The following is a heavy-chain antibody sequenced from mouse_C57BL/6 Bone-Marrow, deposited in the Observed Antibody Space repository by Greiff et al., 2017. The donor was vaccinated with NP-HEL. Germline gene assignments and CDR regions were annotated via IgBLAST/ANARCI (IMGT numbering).Heavy chain of an antibody. CDR1: GYTFTDYY. Sequence: VMLVESGAELVRPGASVKLSCKASGYTFTDYYINWVKQRPGQGLEWIARIYPGSGNTYYNEKFKGKATLTAEKSSSTAYMQLSSLTSEDSAVYFCARAYGNLDYWGQGTTLTVSS. CDR2: IYPGSGNT. CDR3: ARAYGNLDY. V-gene: IGHV1-76*01. J-gene: IGHJ2*01. D-gene: IGHD2-1*01.